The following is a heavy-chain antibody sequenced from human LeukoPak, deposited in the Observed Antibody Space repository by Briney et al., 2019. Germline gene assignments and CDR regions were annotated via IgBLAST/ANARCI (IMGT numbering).Heavy chain of an antibody. Sequence: GGSLRLSCAASGFTFTIFGLNWVRQAPGKGPEWVSHIDARSGITYYADSVQGRFTISRDDARESVFLQMDGLRVDDTAVYYCAKDLSQGPYCTDGVCSMIFDHWGQGTQVTVSS. CDR3: AKDLSQGPYCTDGVCSMIFDH. CDR1: GFTFTIFG. D-gene: IGHD2-8*01. J-gene: IGHJ4*02. V-gene: IGHV3-48*01. CDR2: IDARSGIT.